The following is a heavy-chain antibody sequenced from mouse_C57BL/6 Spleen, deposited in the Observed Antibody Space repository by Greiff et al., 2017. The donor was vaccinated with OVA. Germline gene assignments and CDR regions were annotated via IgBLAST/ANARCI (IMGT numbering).Heavy chain of an antibody. J-gene: IGHJ4*01. V-gene: IGHV1-78*01. CDR1: GYTFTDHT. D-gene: IGHD1-1*01. Sequence: QVQLKESDAELVKPGASVKISCKVSGYTFTDHTIHWMKQRPEQGLEWIGYIYPRDGSTKYNEKFKGKATLTADKSSSTAYMQLNSLTSEDSAVYFCAKFYYYGSREGAMDYWGQGTSVTVSS. CDR3: AKFYYYGSREGAMDY. CDR2: IYPRDGST.